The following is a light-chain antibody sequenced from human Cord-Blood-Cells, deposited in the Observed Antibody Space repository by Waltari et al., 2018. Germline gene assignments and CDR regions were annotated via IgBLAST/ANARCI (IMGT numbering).Light chain of an antibody. V-gene: IGKV1-39*01. CDR3: QQGIT. J-gene: IGKJ5*01. CDR2: AAS. Sequence: DIQMTQSPSSLSASVGDRVTITCRASQSISSYLNWYQQKPGKAPKLLIYAASSLQGGVPSRFSGSGSGTDFTLTISSLQPEDFATYYCQQGITFGQGTRLEIK. CDR1: QSISSY.